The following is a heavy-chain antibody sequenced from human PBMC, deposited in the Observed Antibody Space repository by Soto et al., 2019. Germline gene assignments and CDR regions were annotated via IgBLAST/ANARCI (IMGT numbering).Heavy chain of an antibody. Sequence: QVQVVQSGAEVKKPGSSVKVSCKASGYTFTSYAMHWVRQAPGQRLEWMGWINAGNGNTKYSQKFQGRVTITRDTSASTAYMELSSLRSEDTAVCYCARGIPHYYYGMDVWGQGTTVTVSS. D-gene: IGHD2-2*02. CDR3: ARGIPHYYYGMDV. CDR1: GYTFTSYA. CDR2: INAGNGNT. V-gene: IGHV1-3*01. J-gene: IGHJ6*02.